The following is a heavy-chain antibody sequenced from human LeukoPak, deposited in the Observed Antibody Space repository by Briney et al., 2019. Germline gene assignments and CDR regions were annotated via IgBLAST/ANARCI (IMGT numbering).Heavy chain of an antibody. CDR3: ARVGGVAVTTGDYFDY. Sequence: PGRSLRLSCAASGFTFSSYGMHWVRQAPGKGLEWVAVISYDGSNKYYADSVKGRFTISRDNSKNTLYLQMNSLRAEDTAVYYCARVGGVAVTTGDYFDYWGQGTLVTVSS. J-gene: IGHJ4*02. CDR2: ISYDGSNK. CDR1: GFTFSSYG. D-gene: IGHD2-21*02. V-gene: IGHV3-30*03.